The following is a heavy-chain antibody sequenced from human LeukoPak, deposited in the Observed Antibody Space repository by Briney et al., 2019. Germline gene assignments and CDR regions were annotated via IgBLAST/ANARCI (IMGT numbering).Heavy chain of an antibody. CDR1: GFTFSSYA. V-gene: IGHV3-30-3*01. D-gene: IGHD2-2*01. J-gene: IGHJ4*02. CDR3: ARDLSGDIVVVPAAMCLDY. Sequence: GGSLRLSCAASGFTFSSYAMHWVRQAPGKGLEWVAVISYDGSNKYYADSVKGRFTISRDNSKNTLYLQMNSLRAEDTAVYYRARDLSGDIVVVPAAMCLDYWGQGTLVTVSS. CDR2: ISYDGSNK.